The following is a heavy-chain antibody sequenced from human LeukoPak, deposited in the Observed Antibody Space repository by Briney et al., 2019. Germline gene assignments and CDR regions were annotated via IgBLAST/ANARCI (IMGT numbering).Heavy chain of an antibody. CDR2: IYSAGGT. Sequence: GGSLRLSCAASGFTVSSNYMTWVRQAPGKGLEWVSLIYSAGGTYYTDSVMGRFTISRHSSKNTLYLQMNSLRGEDTAVYYCARVHGYCGSTRCSNAFDIWGQGTMVTVSS. J-gene: IGHJ3*02. V-gene: IGHV3-53*04. CDR3: ARVHGYCGSTRCSNAFDI. CDR1: GFTVSSNY. D-gene: IGHD2-2*01.